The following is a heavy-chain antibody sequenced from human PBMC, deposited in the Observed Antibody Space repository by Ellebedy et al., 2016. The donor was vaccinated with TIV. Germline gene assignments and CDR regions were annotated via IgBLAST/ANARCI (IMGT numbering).Heavy chain of an antibody. D-gene: IGHD3-10*01. CDR1: GDSFNSYW. CDR2: IYVGDSDT. J-gene: IGHJ6*02. CDR3: ARHLGEGLWLAGLDI. Sequence: GESLKISCKGSGDSFNSYWIGWVRQMPGKGLEWMGIIYVGDSDTRYSPSFQGQVTISADKSTSTAYLQWSSLKASDTAMYYCARHLGEGLWLAGLDIWGLGTMVSVSS. V-gene: IGHV5-51*01.